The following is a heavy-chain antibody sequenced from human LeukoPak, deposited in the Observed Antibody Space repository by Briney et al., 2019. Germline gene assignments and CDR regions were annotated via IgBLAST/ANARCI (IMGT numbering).Heavy chain of an antibody. V-gene: IGHV4-59*01. Sequence: SETLSVTCTVSGGSISSYYWSWIRQPPGKGLEWIGYIYYSGSTNYNPSLKSRVTISVDTSKKQFSLKVTSVTAADTAVYYCARDEGDGYNRIQHWGQGTLVTVSS. CDR2: IYYSGST. J-gene: IGHJ1*01. D-gene: IGHD5-24*01. CDR1: GGSISSYY. CDR3: ARDEGDGYNRIQH.